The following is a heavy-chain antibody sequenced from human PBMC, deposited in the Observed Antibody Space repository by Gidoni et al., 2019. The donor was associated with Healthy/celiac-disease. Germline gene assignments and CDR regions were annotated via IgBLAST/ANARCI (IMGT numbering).Heavy chain of an antibody. CDR2: INHSGST. CDR3: ARGVGIAAKMGWYFDL. J-gene: IGHJ2*01. D-gene: IGHD6-25*01. V-gene: IGHV4-34*01. CDR1: GGSFSGYY. Sequence: QVQLQQWGAGLLKPSETLSLTCAVYGGSFSGYYWRWIRQPPGKGLEWIGEINHSGSTNYNPSLKSRVTISVDTSKNQFSLKLSSVTAADTAVYYCARGVGIAAKMGWYFDLWGRGTLVTVSS.